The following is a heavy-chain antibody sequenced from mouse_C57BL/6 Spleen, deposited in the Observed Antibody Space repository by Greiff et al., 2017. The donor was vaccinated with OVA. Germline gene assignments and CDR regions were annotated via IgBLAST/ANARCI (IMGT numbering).Heavy chain of an antibody. V-gene: IGHV1-80*01. CDR3: AREGIYDYDEYFDV. J-gene: IGHJ1*03. D-gene: IGHD2-4*01. CDR2: IYPGDGDT. Sequence: QVQLQQSGAELVKPGASVKISCKASGYAFSSYWMNWVKQRPGKGLEWIGQIYPGDGDTNYNQKFKGKATLTADKSSSTAYMQLSSLTSEDSAVYYCAREGIYDYDEYFDVWGTGTTVTVSS. CDR1: GYAFSSYW.